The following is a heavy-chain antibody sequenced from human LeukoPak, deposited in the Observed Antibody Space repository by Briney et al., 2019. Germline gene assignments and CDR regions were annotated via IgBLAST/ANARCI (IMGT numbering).Heavy chain of an antibody. CDR3: ARHRLLYKNGYDYYFDY. J-gene: IGHJ4*02. CDR1: GGSFSDYY. Sequence: SETLSLTCAVYGGSFSDYYWSWIRQPPGKGLEWIGEINHSGSTNYNPSLKSRVTVSVDTSKNQFSLKLTSVTAADTAVYYCARHRLLYKNGYDYYFDYWGQGTLVTVSS. D-gene: IGHD5-12*01. V-gene: IGHV4-34*01. CDR2: INHSGST.